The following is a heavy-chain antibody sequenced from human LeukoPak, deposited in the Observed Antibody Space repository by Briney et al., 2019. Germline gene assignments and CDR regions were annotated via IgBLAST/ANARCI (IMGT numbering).Heavy chain of an antibody. V-gene: IGHV3-74*01. CDR2: INTDGSNT. Sequence: PGGSLRLSCAASGFSFSSHWMHWVRQAPGKGLLWVSRINTDGSNTDYADSVRGRFTISRDNAKNTLYLQMKSLRAEDTAVYYCARTYCHDSSGYCDFDPRGQGTLVIVSS. CDR3: ARTYCHDSSGYCDFDP. D-gene: IGHD3-22*01. J-gene: IGHJ5*02. CDR1: GFSFSSHW.